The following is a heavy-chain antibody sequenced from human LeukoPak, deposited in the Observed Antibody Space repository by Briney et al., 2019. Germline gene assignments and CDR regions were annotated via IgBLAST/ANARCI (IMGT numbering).Heavy chain of an antibody. J-gene: IGHJ6*03. CDR3: ARAASYYYYYTDV. CDR2: SNSDGSST. CDR1: GFTFSTSW. V-gene: IGHV3-74*01. Sequence: PAGSLRLSCAASGFTFSTSWMHWVRQVSGKGLVWVARSNSDGSSTSYADSVKGRFTISRDNAQNTLYLQMSSLRAEDTAVYYCARAASYYYYYTDVWGKGTTVTVSS.